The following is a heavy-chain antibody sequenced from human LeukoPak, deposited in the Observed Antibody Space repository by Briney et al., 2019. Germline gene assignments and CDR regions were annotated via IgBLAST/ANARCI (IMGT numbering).Heavy chain of an antibody. J-gene: IGHJ3*02. CDR2: ISGGGSTT. CDR3: ARDSYYDNSGEGAFDI. V-gene: IGHV3-23*01. CDR1: GFTFSNYA. D-gene: IGHD3-22*01. Sequence: GGSLRLSCAASGFTFSNYAMSWVRQAPGKGLEWVSAISGGGSTTYSADSVKGRFIISRDNSKDTLYLHMNSLRAEDTAVYYCARDSYYDNSGEGAFDIWGQGTLVTVSS.